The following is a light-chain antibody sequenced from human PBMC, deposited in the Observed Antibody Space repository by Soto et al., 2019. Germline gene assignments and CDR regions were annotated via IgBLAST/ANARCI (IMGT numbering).Light chain of an antibody. V-gene: IGLV1-44*01. CDR2: SND. J-gene: IGLJ1*01. CDR1: SSDVGSNT. CDR3: ATWDDSLFGHV. Sequence: QSVLTQSPSASATPGQSVTMSCSGRSSDVGSNTVNWYQQFPGAAPKLLIYSNDQRPSGVPDRFSASKSGTSASLAISGLQSEDEADYYCATWDDSLFGHVFGTGTKVTV.